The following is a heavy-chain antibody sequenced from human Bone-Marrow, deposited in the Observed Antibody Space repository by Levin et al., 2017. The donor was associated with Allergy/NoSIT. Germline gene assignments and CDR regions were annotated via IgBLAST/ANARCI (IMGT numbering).Heavy chain of an antibody. CDR3: AKAVVPAAMKVYYYYMDV. V-gene: IGHV3-23*01. CDR1: GFTFSSYA. D-gene: IGHD2-2*01. Sequence: GGSLRLSCAASGFTFSSYAMSWVRQAPGKGLEWVSAISGSGGSTYYADSVKGRFTISRDNSKNTLYLQMNSLRAEDTAVYYCAKAVVPAAMKVYYYYMDVWGKGTTVTVSS. J-gene: IGHJ6*03. CDR2: ISGSGGST.